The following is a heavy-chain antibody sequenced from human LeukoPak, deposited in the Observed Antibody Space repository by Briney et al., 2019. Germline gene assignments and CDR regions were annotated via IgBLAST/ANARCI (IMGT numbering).Heavy chain of an antibody. Sequence: SETLSITCTVSGGSISSSSYYWGWIRQPPGKGLEWIGSIYYSGSTYYNPSLKSRVTISVDTSKNQFSLKLSSVTAADTAVYYCARDIRFLEWSSMDVWGKGTTVTVSS. V-gene: IGHV4-39*02. CDR1: GGSISSSSYY. CDR2: IYYSGST. CDR3: ARDIRFLEWSSMDV. J-gene: IGHJ6*03. D-gene: IGHD3-3*01.